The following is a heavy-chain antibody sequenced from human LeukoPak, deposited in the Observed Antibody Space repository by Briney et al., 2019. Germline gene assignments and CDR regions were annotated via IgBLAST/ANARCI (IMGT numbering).Heavy chain of an antibody. CDR1: GFTVSSNY. J-gene: IGHJ4*02. V-gene: IGHV3-53*05. CDR2: IYSGGST. CDR3: AKDKYGSGWYLIDY. Sequence: GGSLRLSCAASGFTVSSNYMSWVRQAPGKGLEWVSVIYSGGSTYYADSVKGRFTISRDNSKNSLYLQMNSLRTEDTALYYCAKDKYGSGWYLIDYWGQGTLVTVSS. D-gene: IGHD6-19*01.